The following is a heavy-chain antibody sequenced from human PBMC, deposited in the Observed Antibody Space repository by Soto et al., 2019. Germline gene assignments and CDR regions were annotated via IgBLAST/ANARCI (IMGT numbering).Heavy chain of an antibody. Sequence: SETLSLTCTVSGGSINRGDYSWTWFRQRPGKGLEWIGYIYHTGTTYYNMSLKSRVTISVDRSKNQFSLKLSSVTAADTAVYYCARGINYYDSSGDSWFDPWGQGTLVTVS. D-gene: IGHD3-22*01. J-gene: IGHJ5*02. CDR2: IYHTGTT. CDR1: GGSINRGDYS. V-gene: IGHV4-30-2*01. CDR3: ARGINYYDSSGDSWFDP.